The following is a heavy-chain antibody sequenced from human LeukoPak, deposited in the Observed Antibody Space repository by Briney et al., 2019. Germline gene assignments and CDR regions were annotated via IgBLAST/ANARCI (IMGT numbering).Heavy chain of an antibody. Sequence: SETLSLTCTVSGGSISSSSYYWGWIRQPPGKGLEWIGSIYYGGSTYYNPSLKSRVTISVDTSKNQFSLKLSSVTAADTAVYYCASLRLTTQRYYYYMDVWGKGTTVTVSS. CDR3: ASLRLTTQRYYYYMDV. V-gene: IGHV4-39*07. J-gene: IGHJ6*03. D-gene: IGHD4-11*01. CDR1: GGSISSSSYY. CDR2: IYYGGST.